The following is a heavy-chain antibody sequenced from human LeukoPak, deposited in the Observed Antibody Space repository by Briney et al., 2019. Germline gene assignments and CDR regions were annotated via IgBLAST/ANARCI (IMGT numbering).Heavy chain of an antibody. CDR2: IYTSGST. CDR3: AREAVAGNYYMDV. V-gene: IGHV4-4*07. J-gene: IGHJ6*03. CDR1: GGSISSYY. D-gene: IGHD6-19*01. Sequence: PSETLSLTCTVSGGSISSYYWSWIRQPAGKGLEWIGRIYTSGSTNYNPSLKSRVTMSVDTSKNQFSLKLGSVTAADTAVYYCAREAVAGNYYMDVWGKGTTVTVSS.